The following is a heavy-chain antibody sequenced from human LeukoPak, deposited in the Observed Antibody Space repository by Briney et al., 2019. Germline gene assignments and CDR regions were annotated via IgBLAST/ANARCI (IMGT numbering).Heavy chain of an antibody. V-gene: IGHV4-34*01. CDR2: INHSGST. Sequence: GSLRLSCAASGFTFSSYSMNWVRQPPGKGLEWIGEINHSGSTNYNPSLKSRVTISVDTSKNQFSLELSSVTAADTAVYYCARLPPYGDYAFDYWGQGTLVTVSS. CDR1: GFTFSSYS. D-gene: IGHD4-17*01. J-gene: IGHJ4*02. CDR3: ARLPPYGDYAFDY.